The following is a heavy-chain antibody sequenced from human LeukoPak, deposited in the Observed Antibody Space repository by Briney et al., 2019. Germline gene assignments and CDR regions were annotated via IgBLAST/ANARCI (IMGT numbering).Heavy chain of an antibody. D-gene: IGHD3-22*01. V-gene: IGHV3-30*02. J-gene: IGHJ4*02. Sequence: GGSLRLSCAASGLVLSSDGMQWVRQAPGKGLEWLAFIRSDGSDKSYAGSVMGRFPISRDNSRNTLHLQVKKLRAEDTAVYYCGKHDSSSDYWGQGTLVTVSS. CDR2: IRSDGSDK. CDR3: GKHDSSSDY. CDR1: GLVLSSDG.